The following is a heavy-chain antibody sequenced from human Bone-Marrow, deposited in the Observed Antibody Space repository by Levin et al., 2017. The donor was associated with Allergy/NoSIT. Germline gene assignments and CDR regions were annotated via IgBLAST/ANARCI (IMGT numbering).Heavy chain of an antibody. D-gene: IGHD3-16*01. CDR3: ARYAFGATAADS. CDR2: VYNSGTT. CDR1: GDSIISPS. J-gene: IGHJ5*01. V-gene: IGHV4-59*11. Sequence: SQTLSLTCTVSGDSIISPSWNWIRQPPGKGLEWLGYVYNSGTTNYNSSLKGRVTISIDTSKRQFSLRLSSVTAADTAVYYCARYAFGATAADSWGQGTLVTVSS.